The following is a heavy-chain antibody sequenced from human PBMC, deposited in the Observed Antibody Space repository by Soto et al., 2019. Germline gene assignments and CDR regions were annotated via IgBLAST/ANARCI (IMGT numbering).Heavy chain of an antibody. J-gene: IGHJ6*02. V-gene: IGHV1-69*01. Sequence: QVQLVPSGAEVKKPGSSVKVSCKASGGTFSSYAISWVRQAPGQGLEWMGGIIPIFGTANYAQKFQGRVTITADESTSTAYMELSSLRSEDTAVYYCARLAALLFYYGMDVWGQGTTVTVSS. CDR1: GGTFSSYA. CDR2: IIPIFGTA. D-gene: IGHD3-10*01. CDR3: ARLAALLFYYGMDV.